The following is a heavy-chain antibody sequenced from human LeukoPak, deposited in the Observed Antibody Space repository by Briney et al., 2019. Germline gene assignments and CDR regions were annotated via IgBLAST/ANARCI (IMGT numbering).Heavy chain of an antibody. CDR1: GYTFTSYG. V-gene: IGHV1-18*01. D-gene: IGHD3-3*01. CDR3: ARVEGSHGLRFLEWLLSGRSYFDY. CDR2: ISAYNGNT. Sequence: ASVKVSCKASGYTFTSYGISWVRQAPGQGLEWMGWISAYNGNTNYAQKLQGRVTMNTDTSTSTAYMELRSLRSDDTAVYYCARVEGSHGLRFLEWLLSGRSYFDYWGQGTLVTVSS. J-gene: IGHJ4*02.